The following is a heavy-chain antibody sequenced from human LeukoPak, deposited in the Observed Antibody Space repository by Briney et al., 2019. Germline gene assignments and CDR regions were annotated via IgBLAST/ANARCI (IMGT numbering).Heavy chain of an antibody. Sequence: PSETLSLTCTVSGGSISSSSYYWGWIRQPPGKGLEWIGSIYYSGSTYYNPSLKSRVTISVDTSKNQFSLKLSSVTAADTAVYYCARQDVLRLPQIDPWGQGTLVTVSS. V-gene: IGHV4-39*01. CDR1: GGSISSSSYY. CDR2: IYYSGST. CDR3: ARQDVLRLPQIDP. D-gene: IGHD3-3*01. J-gene: IGHJ5*02.